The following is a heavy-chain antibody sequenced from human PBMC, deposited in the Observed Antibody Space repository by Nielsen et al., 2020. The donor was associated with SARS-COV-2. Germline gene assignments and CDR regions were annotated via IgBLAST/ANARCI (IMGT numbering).Heavy chain of an antibody. J-gene: IGHJ4*02. Sequence: GESLKISCAASGFTFSIWAMTWVRQAPGKGLQWVSVISDSGDSTYYADSVKGRFTISRDNSKNTLYLQMNSLRAEDTALYYCARRGYSGYNDYWGQGTLVTVSS. CDR1: GFTFSIWA. CDR2: ISDSGDST. D-gene: IGHD5-12*01. CDR3: ARRGYSGYNDY. V-gene: IGHV3-23*01.